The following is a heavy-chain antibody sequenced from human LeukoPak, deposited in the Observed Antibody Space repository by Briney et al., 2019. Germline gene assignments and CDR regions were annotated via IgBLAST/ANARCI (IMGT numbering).Heavy chain of an antibody. CDR3: ARALYDFWSGYFDYYYGMDV. CDR1: GFTFSTYT. CDR2: ISSSGSTI. J-gene: IGHJ6*02. D-gene: IGHD3-3*01. Sequence: PGGSLRLSCAASGFTFSTYTMAWIRQAPGKGLEWVSYISSSGSTIYYADSVKGRFTISRDNAKNSLYLQMNSLRAEDTAVYYCARALYDFWSGYFDYYYGMDVWGQGTTVTVSS. V-gene: IGHV3-11*01.